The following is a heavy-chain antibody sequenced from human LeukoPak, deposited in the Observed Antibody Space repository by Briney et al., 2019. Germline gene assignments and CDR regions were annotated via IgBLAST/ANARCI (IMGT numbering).Heavy chain of an antibody. Sequence: PGGSLRLSCAASGFTFSTYGMHWVRQAPGKGLEWVTVIWHDGSRKDYADSVKGRFTISRDNSKNTLYLQMNDLRAEDTAMYYCVRGWGSNVYASAFDVWGQGTMVTVSS. D-gene: IGHD3-16*01. CDR1: GFTFSTYG. CDR2: IWHDGSRK. J-gene: IGHJ3*01. V-gene: IGHV3-33*01. CDR3: VRGWGSNVYASAFDV.